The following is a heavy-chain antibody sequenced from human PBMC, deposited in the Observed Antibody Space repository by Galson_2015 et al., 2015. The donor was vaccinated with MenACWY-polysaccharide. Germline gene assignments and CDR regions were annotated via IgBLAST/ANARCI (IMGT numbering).Heavy chain of an antibody. CDR1: GFTFSSYD. J-gene: IGHJ4*02. CDR2: ISSSGSVI. Sequence: SLRLSCAASGFTFSSYDMNWVRQAPGKGLEWISYISSSGSVIQYADSVKGRFTVSRDNAKKSLYLQMNSLRAEDTAIYYCARDLDGYSPDYWGQGTLVTVSS. D-gene: IGHD5-24*01. CDR3: ARDLDGYSPDY. V-gene: IGHV3-48*03.